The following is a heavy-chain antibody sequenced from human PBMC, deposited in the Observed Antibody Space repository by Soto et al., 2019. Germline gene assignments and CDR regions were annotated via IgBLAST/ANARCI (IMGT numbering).Heavy chain of an antibody. CDR3: AREDYGDYEIPWYFDL. J-gene: IGHJ2*01. V-gene: IGHV4-31*03. D-gene: IGHD4-17*01. CDR1: GGSISSGGYY. Sequence: QVQLQESGPGLVKPSQTLSLTCTVSGGSISSGGYYWSWIRQHPGKGLEWIGYIYYSGSTYYNPSLKSRVTISVDTSKNQFSLKLSSVTAADTAVYYCAREDYGDYEIPWYFDLWGRGTLVTVSS. CDR2: IYYSGST.